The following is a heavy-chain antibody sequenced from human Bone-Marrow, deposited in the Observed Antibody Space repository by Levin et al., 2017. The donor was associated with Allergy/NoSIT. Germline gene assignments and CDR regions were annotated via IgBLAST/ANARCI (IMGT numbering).Heavy chain of an antibody. CDR3: ARGAGYSYFDS. CDR2: IYYSGST. Sequence: SQTLSLTCTVSGGSISDYYWGWIRQPPGKGLEWIGYIYYSGSTDYNASLRSRVTISIDPSRTHFSLKLTSLTAADTAMYYCARGAGYSYFDSWGQGTLFTVSS. CDR1: GGSISDYY. D-gene: IGHD5-18*01. J-gene: IGHJ4*02. V-gene: IGHV4-59*01.